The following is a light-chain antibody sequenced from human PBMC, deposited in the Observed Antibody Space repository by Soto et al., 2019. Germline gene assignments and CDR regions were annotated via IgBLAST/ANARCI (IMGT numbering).Light chain of an antibody. J-gene: IGKJ1*01. CDR1: QSLISSF. V-gene: IGKV3-20*01. CDR2: GAS. Sequence: EIVLTQSPGTLSLSPGERATLSCRASQSLISSFFAWYQQKPGQAPRLLISGASTRATGIADRFTGSGSGRHFTLSISRLDPEDFAVYFCQQYDSSPPTFGQGTKVEIK. CDR3: QQYDSSPPT.